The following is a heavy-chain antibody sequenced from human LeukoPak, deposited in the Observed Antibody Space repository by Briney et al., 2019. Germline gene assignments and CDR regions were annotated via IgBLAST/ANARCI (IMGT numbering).Heavy chain of an antibody. D-gene: IGHD4-17*01. J-gene: IGHJ3*02. CDR1: GFTFSSYS. V-gene: IGHV3-21*01. CDR3: ARDTPYGDYFNAFDI. Sequence: GSLSLSCAASGFTFSSYSMNWVRQAPGKGLEWVSSISSSSSYIYYADSVKGRFTISRDNAKNSLYLQMNSLRAEDTAVYYCARDTPYGDYFNAFDIWGQGTMVTVSS. CDR2: ISSSSSYI.